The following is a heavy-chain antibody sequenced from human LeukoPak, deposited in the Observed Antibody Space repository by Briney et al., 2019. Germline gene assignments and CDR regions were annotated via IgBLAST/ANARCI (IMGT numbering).Heavy chain of an antibody. V-gene: IGHV4-59*12. CDR1: GGSIGSYY. CDR3: ARMVVGSGSYPPYYFDY. D-gene: IGHD3-10*01. CDR2: IYYSGST. J-gene: IGHJ4*02. Sequence: SETLSLTCTVSGGSIGSYYWSWIRQPPGKGLEWIGYIYYSGSTNYNPSLKSRVTISVDKSKNQFSLKLSSVTAADTAVYYCARMVVGSGSYPPYYFDYWGQGTLVTVSS.